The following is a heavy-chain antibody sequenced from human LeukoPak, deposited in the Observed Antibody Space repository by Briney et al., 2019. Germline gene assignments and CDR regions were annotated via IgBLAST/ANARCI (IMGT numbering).Heavy chain of an antibody. CDR3: SRDGIAAADSYYFDY. V-gene: IGHV3-7*01. Sequence: GGPLRLSCAASGFTFSSYWMSWVRQAPGKGLEWVANIKQDGSEKYYVDSVKGRFTISRDNAKNLLYLQMSSLRAEDTAVYYCSRDGIAAADSYYFDYWGQGTLVTVSS. D-gene: IGHD6-13*01. J-gene: IGHJ4*02. CDR2: IKQDGSEK. CDR1: GFTFSSYW.